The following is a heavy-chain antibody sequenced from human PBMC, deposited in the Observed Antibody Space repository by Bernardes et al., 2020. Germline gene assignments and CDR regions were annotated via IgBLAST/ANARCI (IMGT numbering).Heavy chain of an antibody. V-gene: IGHV3-53*05. Sequence: GGSLRLSCAASGFTVSSNYMSWVRQAPGKGLEWVSVIYSGGSTYYADSVKGRFTISRDNSKNTLYLQMNSLRAEDTAVYYCANDYCTNGVCYIDYWGQGTLVTVSS. J-gene: IGHJ4*02. CDR1: GFTVSSNY. CDR2: IYSGGST. D-gene: IGHD2-8*01. CDR3: ANDYCTNGVCYIDY.